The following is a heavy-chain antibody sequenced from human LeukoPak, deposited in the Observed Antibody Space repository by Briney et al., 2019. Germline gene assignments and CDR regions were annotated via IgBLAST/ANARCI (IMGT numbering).Heavy chain of an antibody. J-gene: IGHJ3*02. V-gene: IGHV4-30-2*01. CDR1: GGSISSGGYS. Sequence: PSETLSLTCAVSGGSISSGGYSWSWIRQPPGKGLEWIGYIYHSGSTYYNPSLKSRVTISVDRSKNQFSLKLSSVTAADTAVYYCARGGDLDAFDIWGQGTMVTVSS. CDR3: ARGGDLDAFDI. D-gene: IGHD3-16*01. CDR2: IYHSGST.